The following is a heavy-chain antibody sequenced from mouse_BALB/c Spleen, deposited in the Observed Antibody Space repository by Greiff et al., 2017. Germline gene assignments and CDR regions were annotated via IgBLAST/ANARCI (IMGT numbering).Heavy chain of an antibody. J-gene: IGHJ3*01. V-gene: IGHV1-55*01. D-gene: IGHD2-3*01. CDR3: ASFDGYFPWFAY. CDR1: GYNFTSYW. CDR2: IYPGSGST. Sequence: VQLQQPGAELVKPGTSVTLSCKASGYNFTSYWINWVKLRPGQGLEWIGDIYPGSGSTNYNEKFKSKTTLTVDTSSSTAYMQLSSLASEDSALYYCASFDGYFPWFAYWGQGTLVTVSA.